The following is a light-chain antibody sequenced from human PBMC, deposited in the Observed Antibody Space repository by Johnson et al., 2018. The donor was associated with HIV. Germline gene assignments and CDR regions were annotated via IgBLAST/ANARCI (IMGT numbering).Light chain of an antibody. CDR2: DNN. Sequence: QSVLTQPPSVSAAPGQKVTISCSGSSSNIGRNYVSWYQQLPGTAPKLLIFDNNKRPSGIPDRFSAYKSGTSAPLAIPGLQTGEEADYYCGTWDSSLIVYVFGTGTKVTVL. CDR3: GTWDSSLIVYV. J-gene: IGLJ1*01. V-gene: IGLV1-51*01. CDR1: SSNIGRNY.